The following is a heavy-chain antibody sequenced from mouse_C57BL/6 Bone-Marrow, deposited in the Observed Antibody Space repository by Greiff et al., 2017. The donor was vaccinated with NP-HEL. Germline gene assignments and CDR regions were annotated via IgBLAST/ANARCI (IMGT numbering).Heavy chain of an antibody. Sequence: VQLKQPGAELVKPGASVKLSCKASGYTFTSYWMQWVKQRPGQGLEWIGEIDPSDSYTNYNQKFKGKATLTVDTSSSTAYMQLSSLTSEDSAVYYCASKRMDYWGQGTSVTVSS. CDR1: GYTFTSYW. CDR2: IDPSDSYT. CDR3: ASKRMDY. J-gene: IGHJ4*01. V-gene: IGHV1-50*01.